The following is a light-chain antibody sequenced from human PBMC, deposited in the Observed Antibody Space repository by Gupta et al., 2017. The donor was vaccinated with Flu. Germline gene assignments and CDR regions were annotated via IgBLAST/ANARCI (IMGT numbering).Light chain of an antibody. V-gene: IGLV2-14*01. J-gene: IGLJ3*02. CDR3: ASFTKADTWV. Sequence: QAALTQPASVSGSPGQMITISCAGTNSDVGAYNHVSWFQHHPGTAPKFIIYEVSNRPSEVSYRFSGSKSGNTASLTISGLQADDEADYYCASFTKADTWVFGGGTKVTVL. CDR1: NSDVGAYNH. CDR2: EVS.